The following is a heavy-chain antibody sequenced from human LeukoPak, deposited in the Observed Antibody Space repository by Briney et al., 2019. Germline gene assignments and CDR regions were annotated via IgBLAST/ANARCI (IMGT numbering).Heavy chain of an antibody. CDR3: ARFSVGGRYDFDY. J-gene: IGHJ4*02. D-gene: IGHD3-9*01. CDR1: GGTFSSYA. Sequence: SVKVSCKASGGTFSSYATSWVRQAPGQGLEWMGGIIPIFGTANYAQKFRGRVTITADKSTSTAYMELSSLRSEDTAVYYCARFSVGGRYDFDYWGQGTLVTVSS. V-gene: IGHV1-69*06. CDR2: IIPIFGTA.